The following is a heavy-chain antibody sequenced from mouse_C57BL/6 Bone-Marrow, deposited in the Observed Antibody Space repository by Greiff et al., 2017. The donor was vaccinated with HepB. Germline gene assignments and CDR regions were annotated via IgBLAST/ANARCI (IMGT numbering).Heavy chain of an antibody. D-gene: IGHD1-1*01. CDR2: IHPSVSDT. CDR1: GYTFTSYW. V-gene: IGHV1-74*01. Sequence: QVQLQQPGAELVKPGASVKVSCKASGYTFTSYWMHWVKQRPGQGLEWIGRIHPSVSDTNYNQKFKGKATLTVDKSSSTAYMQLSSLTSEDSAVYYCAIGLGYGSEMDYWGQGTSVTVSS. J-gene: IGHJ4*01. CDR3: AIGLGYGSEMDY.